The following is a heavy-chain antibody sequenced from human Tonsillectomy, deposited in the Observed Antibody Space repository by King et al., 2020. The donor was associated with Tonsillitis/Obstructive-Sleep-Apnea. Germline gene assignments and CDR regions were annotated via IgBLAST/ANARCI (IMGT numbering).Heavy chain of an antibody. CDR2: ISAYNGNT. CDR1: GYTFTSYG. J-gene: IGHJ6*02. D-gene: IGHD1-1*01. V-gene: IGHV1-18*01. Sequence: GQLVQSGAEVKKPGASVKVSCKASGYTFTSYGITWVRQAPGQGLEWMGWISAYNGNTNYEQKLQGRVTMTTDTSTSTAYMELRSLRSDDTAVYYCARDLAPTGTYYYYYGMDVWGQGTTVTVSS. CDR3: ARDLAPTGTYYYYYGMDV.